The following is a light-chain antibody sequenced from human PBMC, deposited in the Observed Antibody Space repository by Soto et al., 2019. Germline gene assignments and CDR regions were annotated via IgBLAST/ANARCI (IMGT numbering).Light chain of an antibody. CDR1: QSVSSS. V-gene: IGKV3-11*01. J-gene: IGKJ5*01. Sequence: ESLLTQSPATLSLSPGESATLSCRACQSVSSSLAWYQQKPGQAPRLLIYDASNRATGIPARFSGSGSGTDFTLTISSLEPGDFAVYYCQQGGYWPPIAFGQGTRLEIK. CDR3: QQGGYWPPIA. CDR2: DAS.